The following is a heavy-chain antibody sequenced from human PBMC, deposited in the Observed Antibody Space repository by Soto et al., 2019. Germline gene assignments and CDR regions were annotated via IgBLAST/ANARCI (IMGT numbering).Heavy chain of an antibody. D-gene: IGHD6-19*01. Sequence: ASVKVSCKASGYTFTGYYMHWVRQAPGQGLEWMGWVNPNSGGTNYAQKFQGWVTMTRDTSISTAYMELSRLRSDDTAVYYCARVNSSGWYGLDYWGQGTLVTVSS. V-gene: IGHV1-2*04. CDR2: VNPNSGGT. CDR1: GYTFTGYY. CDR3: ARVNSSGWYGLDY. J-gene: IGHJ4*02.